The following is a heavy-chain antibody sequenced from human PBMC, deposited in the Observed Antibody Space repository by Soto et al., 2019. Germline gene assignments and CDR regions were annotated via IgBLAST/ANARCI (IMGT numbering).Heavy chain of an antibody. V-gene: IGHV3-23*01. J-gene: IGHJ4*02. Sequence: PGGSLRLSCAASGFTFSIYAMRWFRQAPGKGLEWVSAISGSGGSTYYADSVKGRFTISRDNSKNTLYLQMNSLRAEDTAVYYCAKDKARLGIAVAGTFDYWGQGTLVTVPQ. D-gene: IGHD6-19*01. CDR1: GFTFSIYA. CDR2: ISGSGGST. CDR3: AKDKARLGIAVAGTFDY.